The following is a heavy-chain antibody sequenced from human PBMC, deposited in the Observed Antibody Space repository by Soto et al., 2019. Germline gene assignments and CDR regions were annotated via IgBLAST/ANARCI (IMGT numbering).Heavy chain of an antibody. D-gene: IGHD6-19*01. CDR2: FDPEDGET. J-gene: IGHJ4*02. CDR1: GYTLTELS. CDR3: ATSEFRWLARSLPFDY. V-gene: IGHV1-24*01. Sequence: GASVKVSCKVSGYTLTELSMHWVRQAPGKGLEWMGGFDPEDGETIYAQKFQGRVTMTEDTSTDTAYMELSSLRSEDTAVYYCATSEFRWLARSLPFDYWGQGTLVTVSS.